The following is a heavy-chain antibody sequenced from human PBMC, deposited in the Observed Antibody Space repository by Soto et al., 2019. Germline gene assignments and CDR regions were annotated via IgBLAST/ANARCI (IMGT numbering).Heavy chain of an antibody. CDR1: GFTFSTYS. CDR3: ARDQSWHDLVWWFDP. J-gene: IGHJ5*02. D-gene: IGHD1-1*01. Sequence: GGSLRLSCAASGFTFSTYSMNWVRQAPGKGLEWVSYISSGSATIYYADSVKGRVTMTKDTSTSTVYMELNSLTSDDTAVYYCARDQSWHDLVWWFDPWGQGTLVTVSA. V-gene: IGHV3-48*01. CDR2: ISSGSATI.